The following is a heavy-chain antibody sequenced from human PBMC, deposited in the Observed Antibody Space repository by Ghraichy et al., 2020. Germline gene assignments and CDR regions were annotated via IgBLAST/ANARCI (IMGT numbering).Heavy chain of an antibody. CDR3: ARLRLEGGYRPPNDY. Sequence: SETLSLTCTVSGGSISSSSYYWGWIRQPPGKGLEWIGSIYYSGSTYYNPSLKSRVTISVDTSKNQFSLKLSSVTAADTAVYYCARLRLEGGYRPPNDYWGQGTLVTVSS. V-gene: IGHV4-39*01. CDR1: GGSISSSSYY. D-gene: IGHD5-18*01. J-gene: IGHJ4*02. CDR2: IYYSGST.